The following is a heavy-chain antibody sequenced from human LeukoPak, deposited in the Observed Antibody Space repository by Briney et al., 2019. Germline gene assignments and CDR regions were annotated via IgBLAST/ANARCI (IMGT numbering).Heavy chain of an antibody. CDR1: GGSSSGYY. D-gene: IGHD6-6*01. CDR2: INHSGST. Sequence: PSETLSLTCAVYGGSSSGYYWSWIRQPPGKGLEWIGEINHSGSTNYNPSLKSRVTISVDTSKNQFSLKLSSVTAADTAVYYCARGPRGAARPRYFDYWGQGTLVTVSS. V-gene: IGHV4-34*01. J-gene: IGHJ4*02. CDR3: ARGPRGAARPRYFDY.